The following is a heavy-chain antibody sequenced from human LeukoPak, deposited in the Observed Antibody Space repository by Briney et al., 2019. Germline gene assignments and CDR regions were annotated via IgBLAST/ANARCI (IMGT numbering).Heavy chain of an antibody. D-gene: IGHD4-17*01. CDR1: GFTFSGYG. CDR2: ISHDGSSK. Sequence: GGSLRLSCAASGFTFSGYGMHWVRQAPGKGLAWVAVISHDGSSKYYADSVKGRFTISRGNSKKTLYLQMNSLRAEDTAVYYCAKEGQQYGDYEDWGQGTLVTVSS. V-gene: IGHV3-30*18. J-gene: IGHJ4*02. CDR3: AKEGQQYGDYED.